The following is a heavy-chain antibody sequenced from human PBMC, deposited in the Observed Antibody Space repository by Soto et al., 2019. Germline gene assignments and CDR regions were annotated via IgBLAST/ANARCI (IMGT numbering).Heavy chain of an antibody. Sequence: PSETLSLTCAVSGGSISSSNWWSWVRQPPGKGLEWIGEIYHSGSTNYNPSLKSRVTISVDKSKNQFSLKLSSVTAADTAVYYCARTPDLGVRGVTATYFDYWGQGTLVTVSS. CDR1: GGSISSSNW. J-gene: IGHJ4*02. CDR2: IYHSGST. CDR3: ARTPDLGVRGVTATYFDY. D-gene: IGHD3-10*01. V-gene: IGHV4-4*02.